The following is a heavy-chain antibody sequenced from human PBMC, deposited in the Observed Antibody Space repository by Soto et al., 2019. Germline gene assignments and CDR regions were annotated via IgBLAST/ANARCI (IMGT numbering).Heavy chain of an antibody. CDR1: GGTFSSYA. J-gene: IGHJ6*02. CDR2: IIPIFGTA. V-gene: IGHV1-69*12. CDR3: AKNPENYYYGMDV. Sequence: QVQLVQSGAEVKKPGSSVKVSCKASGGTFSSYAISWVRQAPGQGLEWMGGIIPIFGTADYAQKFQGRVPITADDSTSTAYVELRSLRSEATAVYYCAKNPENYYYGMDVWGQGTTVTVSS.